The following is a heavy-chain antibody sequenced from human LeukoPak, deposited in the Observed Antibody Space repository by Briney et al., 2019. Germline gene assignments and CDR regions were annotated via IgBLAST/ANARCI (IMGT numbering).Heavy chain of an antibody. V-gene: IGHV3-7*01. J-gene: IGHJ4*02. CDR3: ARDTPVSAGYFDY. Sequence: GGSLRLSCAASGFTFSSYAMSWVRQAPGKGLEWVATINQDGTEKYYVDSVNGRFTISRDNAKKSLYLQMNSLRAEDTAVYYCARDTPVSAGYFDYWGRGILVTVSS. CDR2: INQDGTEK. D-gene: IGHD2-21*02. CDR1: GFTFSSYA.